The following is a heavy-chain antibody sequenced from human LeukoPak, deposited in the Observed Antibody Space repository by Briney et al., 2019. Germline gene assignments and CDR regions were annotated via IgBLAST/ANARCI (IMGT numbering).Heavy chain of an antibody. Sequence: SQTLSLTCAISGDSVSSNSAAWNWIRQSPSRGLEWLGRTYYRSKWYNDYAVSVKSRITINPDTSKNQFSLQLNSVTPEDTAVYYCARGLIVAAGAKKYYYYYMDVWGKGTTVTVSS. J-gene: IGHJ6*03. D-gene: IGHD6-13*01. V-gene: IGHV6-1*01. CDR1: GDSVSSNSAA. CDR2: TYYRSKWYN. CDR3: ARGLIVAAGAKKYYYYYMDV.